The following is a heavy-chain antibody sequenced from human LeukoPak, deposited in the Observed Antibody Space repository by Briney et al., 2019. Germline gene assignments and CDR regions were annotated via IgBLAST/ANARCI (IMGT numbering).Heavy chain of an antibody. V-gene: IGHV3-30*18. CDR2: ISYDGSNK. D-gene: IGHD3-10*01. CDR1: GFTFSSYG. J-gene: IGHJ4*02. Sequence: PGGSLRLSCAASGFTFSSYGMHWVRQAPGKGLEWVAVISYDGSNKYYADFVKGRFTISRDNSKNTLYLQMNSLRAEDTAVYYCAKDSGQYYFDYWGQGTLVTVSS. CDR3: AKDSGQYYFDY.